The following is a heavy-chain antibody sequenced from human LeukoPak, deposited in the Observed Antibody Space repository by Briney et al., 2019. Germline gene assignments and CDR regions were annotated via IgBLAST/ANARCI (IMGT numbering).Heavy chain of an antibody. CDR3: ARSGGGWFDP. CDR2: IYYTGST. J-gene: IGHJ5*02. CDR1: GGSISSSDYY. D-gene: IGHD3-10*01. V-gene: IGHV4-39*07. Sequence: PSETLSLTCTVSGGSISSSDYYWGWIRQPPGKGLEWIGSIYYTGSTYYNPSLKSRVTISVDTSKNQFSLKLSSVTAADTAVYYCARSGGGWFDPWGQGTLVTVSS.